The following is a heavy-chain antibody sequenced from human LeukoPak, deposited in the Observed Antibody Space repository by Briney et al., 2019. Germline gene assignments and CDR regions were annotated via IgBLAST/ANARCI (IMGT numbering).Heavy chain of an antibody. CDR3: AKGRLLGAPWGMDV. D-gene: IGHD1-26*01. Sequence: GGSLRLSCSASGFTFSAYFMHWVRQAPGKGLEYVSSISSNEYDTYYADSVKGRFTISRDNSKNTLYLQMNTLRVEDTAVYYCAKGRLLGAPWGMDVWGQGTTVTVSS. V-gene: IGHV3-64*04. J-gene: IGHJ6*02. CDR1: GFTFSAYF. CDR2: ISSNEYDT.